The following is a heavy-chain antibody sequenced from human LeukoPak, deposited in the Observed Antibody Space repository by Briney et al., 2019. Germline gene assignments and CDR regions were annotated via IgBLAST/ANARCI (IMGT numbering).Heavy chain of an antibody. CDR3: ANFDYYDFGDAFDI. V-gene: IGHV3-30*02. CDR1: GFTFSSYG. CDR2: IRYDGSNK. J-gene: IGHJ3*02. D-gene: IGHD3-22*01. Sequence: GGSLRLSCAASGFTFSSYGMHWVRQAPGKGLEWVAFIRYDGSNKYYADSVKGRFTISRDNSKNTLYLQMNSLRAEDTAVYYCANFDYYDFGDAFDIWGQGTMVTVSS.